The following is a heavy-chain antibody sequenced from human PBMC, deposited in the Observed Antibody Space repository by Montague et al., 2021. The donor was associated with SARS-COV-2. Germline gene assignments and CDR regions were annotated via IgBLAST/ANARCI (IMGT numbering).Heavy chain of an antibody. J-gene: IGHJ6*02. Sequence: SETLSLTCTVSGGSISSSSYYWGWIRQPPGKGLEWIGSVYYSGSTYYNPSLKSRVTISVDTSKNQFSLKLSSVTAADTAVYYCARDGSLRFEILIGPLHYYYGMDVWGQGTTVTVSS. D-gene: IGHD3-9*01. CDR1: GGSISSSSYY. V-gene: IGHV4-39*07. CDR3: ARDGSLRFEILIGPLHYYYGMDV. CDR2: VYYSGST.